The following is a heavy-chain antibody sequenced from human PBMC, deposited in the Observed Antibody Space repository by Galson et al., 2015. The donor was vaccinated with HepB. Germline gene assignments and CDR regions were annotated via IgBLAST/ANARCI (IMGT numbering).Heavy chain of an antibody. CDR2: ISAYNGNT. V-gene: IGHV1-18*01. Sequence: SVKVSCKASGYTFTSYGISWVRQAPGQGLEWMGWISAYNGNTNYAQKLQGRVTMTTDTSTSTAYMELRSLRSDDTAVYYCARTGFLFQGFLGRWDYFDYWGQGTLVTVSS. D-gene: IGHD4-23*01. J-gene: IGHJ4*02. CDR3: ARTGFLFQGFLGRWDYFDY. CDR1: GYTFTSYG.